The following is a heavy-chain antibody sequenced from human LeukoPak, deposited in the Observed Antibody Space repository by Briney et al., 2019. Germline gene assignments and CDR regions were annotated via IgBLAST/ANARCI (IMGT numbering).Heavy chain of an antibody. CDR1: GGSISSYY. CDR3: ARAIRYSSSWYPFDY. V-gene: IGHV4-59*01. J-gene: IGHJ4*02. Sequence: PSETLSLTCTVPGGSISSYYWSWIRQPPGKGLEWIGYIYYSGSTNYNPSLKSRVTISVDTSKNQFSLKLSSVTAADTAVYYCARAIRYSSSWYPFDYWGQGTLVTVSS. D-gene: IGHD6-13*01. CDR2: IYYSGST.